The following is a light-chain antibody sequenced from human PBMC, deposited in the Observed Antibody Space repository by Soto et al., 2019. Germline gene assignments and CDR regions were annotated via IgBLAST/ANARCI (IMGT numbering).Light chain of an antibody. J-gene: IGKJ1*01. Sequence: EIVMTQSPVSLSMSPGGIATLSWRAGESVSSNLAWYQQKPGQAPRLLIYDASNRATGIPARFSGSGSGTDFTLTISSLEPEDFAVYYCQKRSNWPRKFGQGTKVDIK. V-gene: IGKV3-11*01. CDR1: ESVSSN. CDR3: QKRSNWPRK. CDR2: DAS.